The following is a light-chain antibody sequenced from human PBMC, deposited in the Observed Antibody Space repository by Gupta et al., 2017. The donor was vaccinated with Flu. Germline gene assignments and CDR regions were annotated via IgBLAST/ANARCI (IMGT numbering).Light chain of an antibody. J-gene: IGKJ2*01. V-gene: IGKV3-20*01. CDR1: QSVSSSY. CDR2: GAS. CDR3: QQDGSSPGT. Sequence: EIVFTQSPGTLSLSPGERATLSCRASQSVSSSYLAWYQQKPGQAPRLLIYGASSRATGIPDRFSGSGSGTDFTLTISRLEPEDFAVYYCQQDGSSPGTFGQGTKLEIK.